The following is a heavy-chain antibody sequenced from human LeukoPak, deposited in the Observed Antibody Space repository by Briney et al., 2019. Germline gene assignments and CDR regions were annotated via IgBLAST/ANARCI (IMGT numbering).Heavy chain of an antibody. J-gene: IGHJ5*02. CDR3: ATHSDFGSGSYRWFDP. CDR2: TSASGGST. D-gene: IGHD3-10*01. V-gene: IGHV3-23*01. Sequence: GGSLRLSCAASGFTFRSYAMSWVRQAPGKGLEWVSTTSASGGSTYYADSVKGRFTISRDNFKNTVYLQMNSLRADDTAVYYCATHSDFGSGSYRWFDPWGQGTLVIVSS. CDR1: GFTFRSYA.